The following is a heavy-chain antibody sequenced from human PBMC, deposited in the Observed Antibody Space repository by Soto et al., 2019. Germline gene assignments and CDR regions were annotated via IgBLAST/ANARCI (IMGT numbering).Heavy chain of an antibody. CDR3: ARDSRYYDSSDYFDH. Sequence: GGSLRLSCAASGFTFSSYEMHWVRQAPGKGLDWISYISSSGSTIYYADSVRGRFTISRDNAKNSLYLQMNSLRAEDTAVYYCARDSRYYDSSDYFDHWGQGTLVTVSS. CDR1: GFTFSSYE. D-gene: IGHD3-22*01. V-gene: IGHV3-48*03. CDR2: ISSSGSTI. J-gene: IGHJ4*02.